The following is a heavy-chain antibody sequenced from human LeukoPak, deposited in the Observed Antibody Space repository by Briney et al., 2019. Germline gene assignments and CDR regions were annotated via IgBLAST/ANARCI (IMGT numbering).Heavy chain of an antibody. J-gene: IGHJ5*02. V-gene: IGHV4-39*01. D-gene: IGHD2-2*02. Sequence: KTSETLSLTCTVSGGSISSSSYYWGWIRQPPGKGLEWIGSIYYSGSTYYNPSLKSRVTISVDTSKNQFSLKLSSVTAADTAVYYCARGLVVPAAIDYNWFDPWGQGTLVTVSS. CDR2: IYYSGST. CDR3: ARGLVVPAAIDYNWFDP. CDR1: GGSISSSSYY.